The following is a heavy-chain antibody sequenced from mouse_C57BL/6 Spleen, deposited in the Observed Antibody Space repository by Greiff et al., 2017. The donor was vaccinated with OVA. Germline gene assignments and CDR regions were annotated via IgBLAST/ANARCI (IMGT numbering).Heavy chain of an antibody. V-gene: IGHV1-80*01. CDR3: ARGGAGGSSYVLAMDY. CDR1: GYAFSGYW. Sequence: VQLQQSGAELVKPGASVKISCKASGYAFSGYWMNWVKQRPGKGLEWIGQIYPGDGDTNYNGKFKGKATLTADKSSSTGYMQLSSLTSEDSAVYFCARGGAGGSSYVLAMDYWGQGTSVTVSS. J-gene: IGHJ4*01. D-gene: IGHD1-1*01. CDR2: IYPGDGDT.